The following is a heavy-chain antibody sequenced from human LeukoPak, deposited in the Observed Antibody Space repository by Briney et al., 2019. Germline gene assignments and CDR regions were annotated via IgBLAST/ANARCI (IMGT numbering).Heavy chain of an antibody. Sequence: PGRSLRLSCAASGFTFSSYAMHWVRQAPGKGLEWVAVISYDGSNKYYADSVKGRFTISRDNSKNTLYLQMNSLRAEDTAVYYCARGCSSTSCYVVDYWGQGTLVTVSS. V-gene: IGHV3-30*07. CDR2: ISYDGSNK. D-gene: IGHD2-2*01. J-gene: IGHJ4*02. CDR1: GFTFSSYA. CDR3: ARGCSSTSCYVVDY.